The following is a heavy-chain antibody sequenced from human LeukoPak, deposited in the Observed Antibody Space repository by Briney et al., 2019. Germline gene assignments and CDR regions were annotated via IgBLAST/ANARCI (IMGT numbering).Heavy chain of an antibody. CDR3: ARGGGVPAAIRVYYYYYYYMDV. J-gene: IGHJ6*03. D-gene: IGHD2-2*02. Sequence: PGGSLRLSCAASGFTFSSYSMNWVRQAPGKGLEWVSYISSSSSTIYYADSVKGRFTISRDNAKNSLCLQMNSLRAEDTAVYYCARGGGVPAAIRVYYYYYYYMDVWSKGTTVTVSS. V-gene: IGHV3-48*01. CDR1: GFTFSSYS. CDR2: ISSSSSTI.